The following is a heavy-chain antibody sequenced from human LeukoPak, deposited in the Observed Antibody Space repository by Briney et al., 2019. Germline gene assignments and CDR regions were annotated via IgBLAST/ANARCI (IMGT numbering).Heavy chain of an antibody. Sequence: SETLSLTCTISGGSISDYYWSWIRQPPGKGLEWIGEINHSGSTNYNPSLKSRVTISVDTSKNQFSLKLSSVTAADTAVYYCARGPFRAMVRYYFDYWGQGTLVTVSS. D-gene: IGHD5-18*01. J-gene: IGHJ4*02. V-gene: IGHV4-34*01. CDR3: ARGPFRAMVRYYFDY. CDR1: GGSISDYY. CDR2: INHSGST.